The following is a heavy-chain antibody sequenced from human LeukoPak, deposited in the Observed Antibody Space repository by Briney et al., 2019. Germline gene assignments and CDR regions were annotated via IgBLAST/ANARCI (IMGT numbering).Heavy chain of an antibody. Sequence: GGSLRLSWAVSGFTFSSYWMNWVRQAPGKGLEWVASIRQDGGEKSYVDSVKGRFTISRDNTKNSLYLQINSQRAEDTAVYYCARDGTAAGLYFDLWGQGTLVTVSS. V-gene: IGHV3-7*01. CDR3: ARDGTAAGLYFDL. CDR1: GFTFSSYW. D-gene: IGHD6-13*01. J-gene: IGHJ4*01. CDR2: IRQDGGEK.